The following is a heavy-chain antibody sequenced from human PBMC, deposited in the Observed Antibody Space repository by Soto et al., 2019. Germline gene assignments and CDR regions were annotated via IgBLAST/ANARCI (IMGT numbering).Heavy chain of an antibody. CDR1: SGVISSSSCY. V-gene: IGHV4-39*01. CDR3: ARLNYTHYAYYYYYMDV. Sequence: SCALCSGVISSSSCYWGWIRQPPGKGLEWIGSIYYSGSTYYDPSLKSRVTISVDTSKNQFSLKLSSVTAADTAVYYCARLNYTHYAYYYYYMDVWGKGTTVTVSS. J-gene: IGHJ6*03. CDR2: IYYSGST. D-gene: IGHD3-3*01.